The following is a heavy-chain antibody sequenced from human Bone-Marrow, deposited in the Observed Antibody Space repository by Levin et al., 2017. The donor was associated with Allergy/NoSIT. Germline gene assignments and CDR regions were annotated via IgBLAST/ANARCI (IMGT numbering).Heavy chain of an antibody. CDR3: AKGTLVVVITPSPTFDY. V-gene: IGHV3-23*01. J-gene: IGHJ4*02. CDR1: GFTFSSYA. Sequence: GESLKISCAASGFTFSSYAMSWVRQAPGKGLEWVSAISGSGGSTYYADSVKGRFTISRDNSKNTLYLQMNSLRAEDTAVYYCAKGTLVVVITPSPTFDYWGQGTLVTVSS. D-gene: IGHD3-22*01. CDR2: ISGSGGST.